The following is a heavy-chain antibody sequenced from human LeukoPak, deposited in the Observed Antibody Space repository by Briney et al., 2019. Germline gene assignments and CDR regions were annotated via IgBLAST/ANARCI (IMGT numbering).Heavy chain of an antibody. J-gene: IGHJ3*02. CDR2: IYHSGSI. V-gene: IGHV4-59*08. CDR3: ARHSAGSSSWFDAFDI. Sequence: PSETLSLTCTVSGASISSYYWSWIRQPPGKGLEWIGYIYHSGSINYNPSPKSRVTISVDTSKNQFSLRLSSVTAADTAVYHCARHSAGSSSWFDAFDIWGQGTMVTVSS. D-gene: IGHD6-13*01. CDR1: GASISSYY.